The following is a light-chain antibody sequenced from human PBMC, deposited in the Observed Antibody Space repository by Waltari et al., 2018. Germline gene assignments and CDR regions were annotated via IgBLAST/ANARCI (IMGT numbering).Light chain of an antibody. V-gene: IGLV2-14*03. J-gene: IGLJ2*01. CDR3: SSFTSSTTGI. CDR1: SSDSGGYEY. Sequence: SALTQPESVSGSPGQSITISCSGISSDSGGYEYVSWYQQHPGKAPKVIIYDVNNRPSGFSNRFSCSKSGSSASLTISGLQAEDEADYYCSSFTSSTTGIFGGGTKVTVL. CDR2: DVN.